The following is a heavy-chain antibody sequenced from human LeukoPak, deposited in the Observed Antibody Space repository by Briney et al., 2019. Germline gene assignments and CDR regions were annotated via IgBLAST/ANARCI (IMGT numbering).Heavy chain of an antibody. Sequence: SETLSLTCTVSGGSISSYYWSWIRQPPGEGLEWIGHIYCSGSTNYNPSLKSRVTISVDTSKNQFSLKLSSVTAADTAVYYCARDVGYYFDYWGQGTLVTVSS. V-gene: IGHV4-59*01. CDR2: IYCSGST. CDR3: ARDVGYYFDY. CDR1: GGSISSYY. J-gene: IGHJ4*02.